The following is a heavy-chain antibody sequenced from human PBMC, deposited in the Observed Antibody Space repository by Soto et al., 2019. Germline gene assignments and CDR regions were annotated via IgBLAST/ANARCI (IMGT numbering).Heavy chain of an antibody. D-gene: IGHD3-22*01. CDR3: ATLYYSDSSGDDVPAPTDAFDL. CDR1: GYSFTRHW. J-gene: IGHJ3*01. CDR2: IYRGDSDT. V-gene: IGHV5-51*01. Sequence: PGESLKISGNGSGYSFTRHWIGWVRQMPGKGLEWMGIIYRGDSDTRYSPSFQGQVTISADKSISTAHLQWSSLKASDTDMYYCATLYYSDSSGDDVPAPTDAFDLWGQGTMVTVS.